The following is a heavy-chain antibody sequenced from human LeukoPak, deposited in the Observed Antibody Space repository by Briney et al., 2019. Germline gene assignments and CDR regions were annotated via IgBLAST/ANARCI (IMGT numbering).Heavy chain of an antibody. CDR1: GFTFSDYY. D-gene: IGHD3-3*01. J-gene: IGHJ4*02. CDR2: IGSSGSTI. V-gene: IGHV3-11*04. Sequence: GGSLRLSCAASGFTFSDYYMSWIRQAPGKGLEWVSYIGSSGSTIYYADSVKGRFTISRDNAKNSLYLQMNSLRAEDTAVYYCARSVDYDFWSEDIGLEYWGQGTLVTVSS. CDR3: ARSVDYDFWSEDIGLEY.